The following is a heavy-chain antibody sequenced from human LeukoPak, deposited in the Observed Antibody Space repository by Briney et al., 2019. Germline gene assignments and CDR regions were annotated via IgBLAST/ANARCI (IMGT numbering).Heavy chain of an antibody. CDR3: ARGQYSPDY. J-gene: IGHJ4*02. V-gene: IGHV3-33*01. Sequence: GGSPRLSCAASGFTFSSYGTHWVRQAPGKGLEWVAVIWYDGSNKYYTDSVKGRFTISRDNSKNTLYLQMNSLRAEDTAVYYCARGQYSPDYWGQGTLVTVSS. CDR2: IWYDGSNK. D-gene: IGHD2-15*01. CDR1: GFTFSSYG.